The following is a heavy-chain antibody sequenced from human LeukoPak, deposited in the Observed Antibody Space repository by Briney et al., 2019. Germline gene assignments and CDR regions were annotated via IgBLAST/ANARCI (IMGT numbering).Heavy chain of an antibody. Sequence: SETLSLTCTVSGGSISSYYWAWIRQPPGKGLEWIGSIYYSGSTYYNPSLKSRVTISIDTAKEQFSLKLSSVTAGDTAVYYCTRHGIECSSTNCYWATVRYWGQGTLATVSS. D-gene: IGHD2-2*01. J-gene: IGHJ4*02. V-gene: IGHV4-39*01. CDR3: TRHGIECSSTNCYWATVRY. CDR1: GGSISSYY. CDR2: IYYSGST.